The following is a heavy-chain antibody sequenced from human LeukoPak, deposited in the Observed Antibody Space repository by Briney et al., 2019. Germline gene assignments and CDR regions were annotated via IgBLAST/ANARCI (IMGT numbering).Heavy chain of an antibody. V-gene: IGHV3-11*01. CDR2: ISNSGSTI. CDR3: ARAVAGPPGDAFDI. D-gene: IGHD6-19*01. J-gene: IGHJ3*02. Sequence: GGSLRLSCAASGFTFSDYYMSWIRQAPGKGLEWVSYISNSGSTIYYADSVKGRFTISRDNAKNSLYLQMNSLRAEDTAVYYCARAVAGPPGDAFDIWGQGTMVTVSS. CDR1: GFTFSDYY.